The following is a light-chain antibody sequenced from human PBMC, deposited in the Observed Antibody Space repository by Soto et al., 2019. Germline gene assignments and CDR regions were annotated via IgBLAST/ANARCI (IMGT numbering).Light chain of an antibody. J-gene: IGKJ5*01. CDR1: QGISTF. CDR3: QQYNNWPPIT. CDR2: AAS. V-gene: IGKV1-9*01. Sequence: DIQMAQSPSTLSASVGDTVTITCRASQGISTFLAWYQQKAGKAPKPLIYAASTLQSGVSSRFSGSGSGTEFTLTISSLQSEDFAVYYCQQYNNWPPITFGQGTRLEIK.